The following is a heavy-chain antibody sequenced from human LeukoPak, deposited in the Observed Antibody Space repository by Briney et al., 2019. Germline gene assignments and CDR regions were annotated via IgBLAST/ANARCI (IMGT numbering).Heavy chain of an antibody. CDR2: IIPILGIA. D-gene: IGHD2-15*01. CDR1: GGTFSSYA. J-gene: IGHJ5*02. V-gene: IGHV1-69*04. CDR3: ARDFIVVVVATGGWFDP. Sequence: GASVKVSCKASGGTFSSYAISWVRQAPGQGLEWMGRIIPILGIANYAQKFQGRVTITADKSTSTAYMELSSLRSEDTAVYYCARDFIVVVVATGGWFDPWGQGTLVTVSS.